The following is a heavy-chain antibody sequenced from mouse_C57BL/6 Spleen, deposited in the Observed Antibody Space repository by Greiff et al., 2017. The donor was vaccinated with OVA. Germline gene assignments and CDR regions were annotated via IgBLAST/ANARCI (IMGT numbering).Heavy chain of an antibody. CDR3: ARRDYGNLGFDY. J-gene: IGHJ2*01. CDR1: GSTFSDYG. CDR2: ISSGSSTI. Sequence: DVKLVESGGGLVKPGGSLKLSCAASGSTFSDYGMHWVRQAPEKGLEWVAYISSGSSTIYYADTVKGRFTISRDNAKNTLFLQMTSLRSEDTAMYYCARRDYGNLGFDYWGQGTTLTVSS. V-gene: IGHV5-17*01. D-gene: IGHD2-1*01.